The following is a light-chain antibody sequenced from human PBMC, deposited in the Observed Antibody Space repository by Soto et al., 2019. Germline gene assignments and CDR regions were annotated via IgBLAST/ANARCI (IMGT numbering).Light chain of an antibody. Sequence: QYVLTQPPSASGYPGQSVTISCSGTSSDIGDYDYVSWYQQHPGKVPKLLISEVNMRPSGVPDRFSASKSGNTASLTVSGLQAEDEAHYYCTSYSGTNKFLFGGGTKVTFL. J-gene: IGLJ2*01. V-gene: IGLV2-8*01. CDR3: TSYSGTNKFL. CDR1: SSDIGDYDY. CDR2: EVN.